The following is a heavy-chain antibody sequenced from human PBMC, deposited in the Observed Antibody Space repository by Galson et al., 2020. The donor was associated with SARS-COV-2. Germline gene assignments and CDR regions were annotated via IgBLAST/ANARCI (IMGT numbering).Heavy chain of an antibody. CDR2: ISTSSSYT. V-gene: IGHV3-21*01. CDR3: ARDEGIRGYNYGRLYYGLDV. Sequence: GESLKISCAASGFPFSTYSMNWVRLAPGKGLEWVSSISTSSSYTYYADSVKGRFSISRDNPRHSLYLQMNSLRAEDTAVYYCARDEGIRGYNYGRLYYGLDVWGQGTTVTVSS. J-gene: IGHJ6*02. CDR1: GFPFSTYS. D-gene: IGHD5-18*01.